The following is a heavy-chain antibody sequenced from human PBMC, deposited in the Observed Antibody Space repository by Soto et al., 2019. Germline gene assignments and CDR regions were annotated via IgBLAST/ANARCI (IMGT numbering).Heavy chain of an antibody. CDR1: GYTFTSYG. J-gene: IGHJ4*02. CDR2: ITTNNANT. V-gene: IGHV1-18*01. D-gene: IGHD5-18*01. Sequence: ASVKVSCKASGYTFTSYGISWVRQAPGQGLEWMGWITTNNANTNYAQNLQGRVTMSTDTSTSTAYKELTSLRSDDTAVYYCARTRGYSYGYADYWGQGTLVTVSS. CDR3: ARTRGYSYGYADY.